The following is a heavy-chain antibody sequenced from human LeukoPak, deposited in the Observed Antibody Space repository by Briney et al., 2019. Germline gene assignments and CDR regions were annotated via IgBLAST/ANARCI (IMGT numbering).Heavy chain of an antibody. V-gene: IGHV4-34*01. Sequence: PSETLSLTCPVAGGSISTYYWSWIRQPPGKGLEWIGEINHSGSTNYNPSLKSRVTISVDTSKNQFSLKLSSVTAADTAVYYCARGRVRWSFDYWGQGTLVTVSS. J-gene: IGHJ4*02. CDR3: ARGRVRWSFDY. CDR2: INHSGST. CDR1: GGSISTYY. D-gene: IGHD4-23*01.